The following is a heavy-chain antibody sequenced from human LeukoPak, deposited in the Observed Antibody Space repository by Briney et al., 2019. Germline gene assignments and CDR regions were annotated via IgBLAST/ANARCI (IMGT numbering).Heavy chain of an antibody. V-gene: IGHV3-23*01. J-gene: IGHJ4*02. CDR2: IIGSGGST. CDR1: GFTFSSYA. CDR3: AKPPNPAGTSGKRYLYFDY. Sequence: PGGSLRLSCAASGFTFSSYAMSWVRPAPGEGLEWVSAIIGSGGSTYYADSVKGRFTISRDTSKNTLYLQMNSLRAEDTAVYYCAKPPNPAGTSGKRYLYFDYWGQGTLVTVSS. D-gene: IGHD6-13*01.